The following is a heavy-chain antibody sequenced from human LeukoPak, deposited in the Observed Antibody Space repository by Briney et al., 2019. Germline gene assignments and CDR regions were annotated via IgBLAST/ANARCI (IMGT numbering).Heavy chain of an antibody. V-gene: IGHV3-7*01. Sequence: GSLRLSCAVSGFTFSGFWMSWSRQAPGKGLEWVASINSDGSEGYYADVVKGRFTISRDNAKNTLYLQMDSLRAEDTAVYYCARGFRVITVAGFDYWGQGTLVTVSS. CDR2: INSDGSEG. CDR1: GFTFSGFW. J-gene: IGHJ4*02. CDR3: ARGFRVITVAGFDY. D-gene: IGHD6-19*01.